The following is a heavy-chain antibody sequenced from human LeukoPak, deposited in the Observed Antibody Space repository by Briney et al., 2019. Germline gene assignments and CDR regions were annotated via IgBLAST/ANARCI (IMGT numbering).Heavy chain of an antibody. J-gene: IGHJ1*01. V-gene: IGHV1-46*01. D-gene: IGHD3-22*01. CDR3: ARDPGPNYYDSLCFQH. Sequence: ASVKVSCKASGYTFTGYYMHWVRQAPGQGLEWMGIINPSGGSTSYAQKFQGRVTMTRDTSTSTVYMELSSLRSEDTAVYYCARDPGPNYYDSLCFQHWGQGTLVTVSS. CDR2: INPSGGST. CDR1: GYTFTGYY.